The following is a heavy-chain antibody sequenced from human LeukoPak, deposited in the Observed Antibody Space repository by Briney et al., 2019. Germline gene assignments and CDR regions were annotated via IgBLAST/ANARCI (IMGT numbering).Heavy chain of an antibody. D-gene: IGHD6-13*01. Sequence: GASVNVSCKASGYTFTSYYMHWVRQAPGQGLEWMGIINPSGGSTSYAQKFQGRVTMTRDTSTSTVYMELSSLRSDDTAVYYCARESPPYSSSWIPLDYWGQGTLVTVSS. J-gene: IGHJ4*02. CDR2: INPSGGST. CDR3: ARESPPYSSSWIPLDY. CDR1: GYTFTSYY. V-gene: IGHV1-46*01.